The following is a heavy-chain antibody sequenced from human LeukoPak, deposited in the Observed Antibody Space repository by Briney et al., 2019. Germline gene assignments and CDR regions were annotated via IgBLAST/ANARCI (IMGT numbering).Heavy chain of an antibody. J-gene: IGHJ4*02. CDR2: IRSKAYGGTT. CDR1: GFTWGDYA. Sequence: QPGGSLRLSCTACGFTWGDYAMSWVGEAPGKGVEWVGFIRSKAYGGTTEYAASVKGRFTISRDDSKSIAYLQMNSLKPEDTAVYYCTSSSWSDYWGQGTLVTVSS. D-gene: IGHD6-13*01. V-gene: IGHV3-49*04. CDR3: TSSSWSDY.